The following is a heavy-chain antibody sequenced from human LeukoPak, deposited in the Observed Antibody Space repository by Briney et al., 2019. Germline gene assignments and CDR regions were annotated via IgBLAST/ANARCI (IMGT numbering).Heavy chain of an antibody. CDR1: GLTFSSYG. J-gene: IGHJ5*02. V-gene: IGHV3-30*02. D-gene: IGHD3-10*01. CDR3: AKGRFGELSRFDP. Sequence: GGSLRLSSAASGLTFSSYGMHWVRQAPGKGLEWVAFIRYDGSNKYYADSVKGRFTISRDNSKNTLYLQMNSLRAEDTAVYYCAKGRFGELSRFDPWGQGTLVTVSS. CDR2: IRYDGSNK.